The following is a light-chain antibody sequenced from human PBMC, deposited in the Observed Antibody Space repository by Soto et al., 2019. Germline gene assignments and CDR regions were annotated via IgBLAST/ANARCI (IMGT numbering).Light chain of an antibody. Sequence: QSALTQPASVSGSPGQSITISCTGTSSDVGGYNYVSWYQHHPGKAPKLMLYEVTNRPSGVSNRFSGSKSGNSASLTISGLQADDEADYYCSSYTSFNTLLFGGGTQLTVL. J-gene: IGLJ2*01. CDR2: EVT. CDR1: SSDVGGYNY. V-gene: IGLV2-14*01. CDR3: SSYTSFNTLL.